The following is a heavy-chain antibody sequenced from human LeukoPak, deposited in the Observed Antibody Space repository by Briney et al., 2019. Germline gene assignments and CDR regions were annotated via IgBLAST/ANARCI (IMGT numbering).Heavy chain of an antibody. V-gene: IGHV4-34*01. D-gene: IGHD3-10*01. CDR1: GRSFSGYY. Sequence: SETLSLTCAVYGRSFSGYYWSWIRQPPGKGLEWIGEINHSGSTNYNPSLKSRVTISVDTSKNQFSLKLSSVTAADTAVYYCARALSGYYYGSGLYMDVWGKGTTVTVSS. CDR2: INHSGST. J-gene: IGHJ6*03. CDR3: ARALSGYYYGSGLYMDV.